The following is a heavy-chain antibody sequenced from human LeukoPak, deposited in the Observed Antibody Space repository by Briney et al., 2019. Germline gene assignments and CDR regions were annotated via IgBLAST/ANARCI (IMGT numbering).Heavy chain of an antibody. D-gene: IGHD6-19*01. CDR1: GFAFDDYG. CDR3: ARRDSSGWYYFDY. V-gene: IGHV3-20*04. Sequence: GGSLRLSCAASGFAFDDYGMSWVRQAPGKGLEWVSGLNWNGGSTGYADSVKGRFTISRDNAKNSLYLQMNSLRAEDTAVYYCARRDSSGWYYFDYWGQGTLVTVSS. J-gene: IGHJ4*02. CDR2: LNWNGGST.